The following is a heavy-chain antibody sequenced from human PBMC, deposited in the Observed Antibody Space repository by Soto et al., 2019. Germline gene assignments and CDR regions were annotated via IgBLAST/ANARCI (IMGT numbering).Heavy chain of an antibody. V-gene: IGHV4-30-4*01. CDR2: IYYSGIT. Sequence: SETLSLTCTVSGGSISSGDYYWSWIRQPPGKGLEWIGYIYYSGITYYNPSLKSRVTISVDTSKNQFSLKLSSVTAADTAVYYCARDMRSGSYGYYYYYGMDVWGQGTTVTVSS. J-gene: IGHJ6*02. D-gene: IGHD1-26*01. CDR1: GGSISSGDYY. CDR3: ARDMRSGSYGYYYYYGMDV.